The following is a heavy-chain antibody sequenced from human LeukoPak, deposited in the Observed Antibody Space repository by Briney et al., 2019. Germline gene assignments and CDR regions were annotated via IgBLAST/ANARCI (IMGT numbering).Heavy chain of an antibody. J-gene: IGHJ3*02. CDR3: ARLPTGLQNAFDI. D-gene: IGHD1-1*01. CDR2: IYYSGST. Sequence: SETLSLTCTVSGGSISSYYWSWIRQPPGKGLEWIGYIYYSGSTNYNPSLKGRVTISVDTSKNQFSLKLSSVTAADTAVYYCARLPTGLQNAFDIWGQGTMVTVSS. CDR1: GGSISSYY. V-gene: IGHV4-59*01.